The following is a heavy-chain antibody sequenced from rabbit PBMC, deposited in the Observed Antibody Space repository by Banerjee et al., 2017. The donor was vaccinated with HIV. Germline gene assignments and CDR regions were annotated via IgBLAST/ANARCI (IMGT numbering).Heavy chain of an antibody. CDR2: IYVGSSDSN. D-gene: IGHD4-2*01. Sequence: QLEESGGDLVKPEGSLTLTCTASEFSFSRNYWICWVRQAPGKGLEWIACIYVGSSDSNYYASWAKGRFTISKTSSTTVTLQMTSLTAADTATYFCARALYAADTACDLWGPGTLVTVS. CDR1: EFSFSRNYW. J-gene: IGHJ4*01. CDR3: ARALYAADTACDL. V-gene: IGHV1S45*01.